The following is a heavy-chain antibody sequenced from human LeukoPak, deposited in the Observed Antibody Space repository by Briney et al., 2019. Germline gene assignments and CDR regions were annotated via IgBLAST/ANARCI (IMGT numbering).Heavy chain of an antibody. V-gene: IGHV1-69*13. J-gene: IGHJ5*02. CDR2: IIPIFGTA. CDR1: GGTFSSYA. CDR3: ARGHPQQLVLNWFDP. D-gene: IGHD6-13*01. Sequence: GASVKVSCKASGGTFSSYAISWVRQAPGQGLEWMGGIIPIFGTANYAQKFQGRVTITADESTSTAYMELSSLRSEDTAVYYCARGHPQQLVLNWFDPWGQGTLVTVSS.